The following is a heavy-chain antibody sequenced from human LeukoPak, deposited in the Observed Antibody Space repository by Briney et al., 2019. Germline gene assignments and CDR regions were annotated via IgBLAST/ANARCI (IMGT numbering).Heavy chain of an antibody. J-gene: IGHJ4*02. D-gene: IGHD3-9*01. CDR3: ARPRGYYDILTGYYDFDY. CDR1: GYTFTGYY. CDR2: INPNSGVT. V-gene: IGHV1-2*02. Sequence: ASVKVSCKASGYTFTGYYMHWVRQAPGQGLEWMGWINPNSGVTNYAQKFQGRVTMTRDTSISTAYMELSRLRSDDTAVYYCARPRGYYDILTGYYDFDYWGQGTLVTVSS.